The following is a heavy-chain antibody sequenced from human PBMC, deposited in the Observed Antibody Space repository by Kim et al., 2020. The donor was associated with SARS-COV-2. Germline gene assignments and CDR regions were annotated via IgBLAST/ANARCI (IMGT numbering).Heavy chain of an antibody. CDR1: GYTFTSYA. CDR2: INAFNGNT. D-gene: IGHD3-3*01. CDR3: ACHSFYVFFRYSSYYMYV. J-gene: IGHJ6*03. Sequence: ASVKVSCKASGYTFTSYAMHWVRQAPGQRLEWMGFINAFNGNTKYSQKFQGRVTITMSTSPSPSSMYLSCLISDDTPVFFFACHSFYVFFRYSSYYMYV. V-gene: IGHV1-3*01.